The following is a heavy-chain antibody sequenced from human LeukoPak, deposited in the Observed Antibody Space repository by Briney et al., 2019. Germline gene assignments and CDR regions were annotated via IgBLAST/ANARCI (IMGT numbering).Heavy chain of an antibody. D-gene: IGHD3-22*01. Sequence: PGRSLRLSCAASGFTFDDYAMHWVRQAPGKGLEWVSGISWNSGSIGYADSVKGRFTISRDNAKNSLYLQMNSLRAEDTAVYYCARDRVTMIDFWGQGTLVTVSS. CDR3: ARDRVTMIDF. CDR1: GFTFDDYA. V-gene: IGHV3-9*01. J-gene: IGHJ4*02. CDR2: ISWNSGSI.